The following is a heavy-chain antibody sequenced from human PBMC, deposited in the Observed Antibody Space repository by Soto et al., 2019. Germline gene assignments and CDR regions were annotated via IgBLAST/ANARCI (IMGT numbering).Heavy chain of an antibody. CDR3: ARPGSTTYEFDP. Sequence: TLCLSCSVSGASISSGGYSGSWIRQPPGKGLEWIGYIYHSWSTYYNTSLKSRVTISVDMSKNQLSLTLSSVTAADTAVYYCARPGSTTYEFDPWGQGTLVTVSS. J-gene: IGHJ5*02. D-gene: IGHD4-17*01. CDR1: GASISSGGYS. V-gene: IGHV4-30-2*01. CDR2: IYHSWST.